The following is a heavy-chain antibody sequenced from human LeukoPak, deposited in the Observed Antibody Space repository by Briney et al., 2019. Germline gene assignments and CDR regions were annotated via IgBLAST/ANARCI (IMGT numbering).Heavy chain of an antibody. V-gene: IGHV3-21*01. J-gene: IGHJ3*02. CDR2: ISSSSSYI. CDR1: GFTFSSYS. D-gene: IGHD3-9*01. Sequence: PGGSLRLSCAASGFTFSSYSMNWVRQAPGKGLEWVSSISSSSSYIYYADSVKGRFTISRDNAKNSLYLQTNSLRAEDTAVYYCARDCRRYFDWPPCDAFDIWGQGTMVTVSS. CDR3: ARDCRRYFDWPPCDAFDI.